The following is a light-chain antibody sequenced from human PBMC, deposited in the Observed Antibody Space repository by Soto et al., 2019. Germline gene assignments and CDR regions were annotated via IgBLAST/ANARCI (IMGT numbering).Light chain of an antibody. Sequence: QCLLKQPPAVSRAPGQRVTNSCTGSSSNIGAGSGVHWYQELTGTAPKLYIYGNNNRPSGGPDRLSGSKSSTSGSLAIPGHPADDEADYHFQSDDNSLRGYDCGTGTKVTVL. CDR3: QSDDNSLRGYD. CDR1: SSNIGAGSG. V-gene: IGLV1-40*01. CDR2: GNN. J-gene: IGLJ1*01.